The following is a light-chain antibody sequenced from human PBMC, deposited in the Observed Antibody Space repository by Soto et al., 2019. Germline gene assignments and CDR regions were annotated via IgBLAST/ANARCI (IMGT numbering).Light chain of an antibody. Sequence: VMTQSPATLSVSTGERATLSCWASETVATNLAWYQQKPGQAPRPLIYGASTRATGIPARFSGSGSGTEFTLTISSLQSEDFAVYYCQQYNNWPRTFGGGTKVDI. V-gene: IGKV3-15*01. CDR2: GAS. J-gene: IGKJ4*01. CDR3: QQYNNWPRT. CDR1: ETVATN.